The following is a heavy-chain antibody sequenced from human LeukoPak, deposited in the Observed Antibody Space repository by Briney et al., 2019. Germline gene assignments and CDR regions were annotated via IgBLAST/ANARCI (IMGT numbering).Heavy chain of an antibody. D-gene: IGHD6-19*01. CDR3: ARVRGSSGLDYYYYGMDV. Sequence: PGGPLRLSCTASRFTFSSYSMNWVRQAPGKGLEGLSSISSSSSYIYYADSVKGRFTISRDNAENSLYLQMNSMRAEETAVYYCARVRGSSGLDYYYYGMDVWGQGTTVTVSS. J-gene: IGHJ6*02. CDR1: RFTFSSYS. CDR2: ISSSSSYI. V-gene: IGHV3-21*01.